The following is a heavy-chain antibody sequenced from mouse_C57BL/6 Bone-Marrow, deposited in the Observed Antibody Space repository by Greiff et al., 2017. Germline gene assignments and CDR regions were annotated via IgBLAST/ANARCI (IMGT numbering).Heavy chain of an antibody. CDR1: GFSLTSYG. CDR3: AKLWLRRWYFDV. D-gene: IGHD2-2*01. CDR2: IWSGGST. Sequence: VQRVESGPGLVQPSQSLSITCTVSGFSLTSYGVHWVRQSPGKGLEWLGVIWSGGSTDYNAAFISRLSISKDNSKSQVFFKMNSLQADDTAIYYCAKLWLRRWYFDVWGTGTTVTVSS. J-gene: IGHJ1*03. V-gene: IGHV2-2*01.